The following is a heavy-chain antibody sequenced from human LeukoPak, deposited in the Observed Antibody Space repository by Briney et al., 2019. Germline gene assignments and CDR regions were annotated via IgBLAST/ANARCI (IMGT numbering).Heavy chain of an antibody. CDR2: INAGDGIT. V-gene: IGHV1-3*01. J-gene: IGHJ4*02. CDR3: ARPPLAEGRLDFFDY. CDR1: AYIFTSYG. Sequence: ASVKVSCKASAYIFTSYGMHWVRQAPGQRLEWMARINAGDGITKYSQKFQGRVTITRDTSASTAYMELSGLRSEDTAVYYCARPPLAEGRLDFFDYWGQGTLVTVSS. D-gene: IGHD6-19*01.